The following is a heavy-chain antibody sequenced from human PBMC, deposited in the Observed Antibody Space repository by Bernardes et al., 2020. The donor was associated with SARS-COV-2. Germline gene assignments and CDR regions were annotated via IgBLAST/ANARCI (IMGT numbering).Heavy chain of an antibody. J-gene: IGHJ6*02. CDR1: GYTFTGYY. V-gene: IGHV1-2*02. CDR2: INPNSGGT. Sequence: ASVKVSCKASGYTFTGYYMHWVRQAPGQGLEWMGWINPNSGGTNYAQKFQGRVTMTRDTSISTAYMELSRLRSDDTAVYYCAREDYCSSTSCYGHYYYGMDVWGQGTTVTVSS. CDR3: AREDYCSSTSCYGHYYYGMDV. D-gene: IGHD2-2*01.